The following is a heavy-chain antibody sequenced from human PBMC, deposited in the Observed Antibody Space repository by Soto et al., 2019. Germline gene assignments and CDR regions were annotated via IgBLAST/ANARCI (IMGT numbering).Heavy chain of an antibody. CDR3: ARRTYYYGSGNYYYYYMDV. Sequence: QVQLQQWGAGLLKPSETLSLTCAVYGGSFSGYYWSWIRQPPGKGLEWIGEINHSGSTNYTPSLKSRLTILVDTSKDQFSLKLSSVTAADTAVYYCARRTYYYGSGNYYYYYMDVWGKGTTVTVSS. V-gene: IGHV4-34*01. CDR1: GGSFSGYY. CDR2: INHSGST. D-gene: IGHD3-10*01. J-gene: IGHJ6*03.